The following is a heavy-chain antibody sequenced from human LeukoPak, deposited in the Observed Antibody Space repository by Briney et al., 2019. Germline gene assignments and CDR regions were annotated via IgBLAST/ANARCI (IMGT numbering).Heavy chain of an antibody. V-gene: IGHV3-7*01. J-gene: IGHJ4*02. CDR2: IKQDGSAQ. CDR1: GITFSNYW. Sequence: GGSLRLSCAASGITFSNYWMTWVRQAPGKGLDWVANIKQDGSAQYYVDSGKGRFTISRDNAKDSLYLQMNSLRAEDTAVYYCGRGGYSSSWFWVDWGQGTLVSVSS. CDR3: GRGGYSSSWFWVD. D-gene: IGHD6-13*01.